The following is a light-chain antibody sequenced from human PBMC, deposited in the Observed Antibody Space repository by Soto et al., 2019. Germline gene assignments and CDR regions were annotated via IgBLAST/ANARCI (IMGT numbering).Light chain of an antibody. CDR1: LRVTNNF. CDR3: PQYGTPRFT. CDR2: GAS. J-gene: IGKJ3*01. V-gene: IGKV3-20*01. Sequence: IVVTQAPGTLSLSRGERAILSCGASLRVTNNFLAWYHQKPGQAPRLLIYGASSMSTGVPDRFSGRGSGTDFTLTISTLEPGDFGVYSCPQYGTPRFTFGPGTKVPI.